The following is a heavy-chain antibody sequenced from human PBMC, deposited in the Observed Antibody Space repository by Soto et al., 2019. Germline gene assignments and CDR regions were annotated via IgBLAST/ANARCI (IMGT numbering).Heavy chain of an antibody. V-gene: IGHV1-8*01. J-gene: IGHJ6*02. CDR3: ARVLRTVTSYYYYYYGMDV. CDR1: GYTFTSYD. CDR2: MNPNSGNT. Sequence: ASVKVSCKASGYTFTSYDINWVRQATGQGLEWMGWMNPNSGNTGYVQKFQGRVTMTRNTSISTAYMELSSLRSEDTAVYYCARVLRTVTSYYYYYYGMDVWGQGTTVTVSS. D-gene: IGHD4-17*01.